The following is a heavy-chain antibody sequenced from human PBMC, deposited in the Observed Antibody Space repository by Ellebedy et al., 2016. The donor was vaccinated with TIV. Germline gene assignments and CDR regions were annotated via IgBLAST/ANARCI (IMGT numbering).Heavy chain of an antibody. Sequence: SQTLSLTCAISGDSVSSNSAAWHWIRPSPSRGLEWLGRTYYSSKWYNDYALSVKGRITINPDTAKNQFSLQLSSVTPEDTAVYYCARYTSTWYYFDYWGQGTLVTVSS. CDR2: TYYSSKWYN. J-gene: IGHJ4*02. V-gene: IGHV6-1*01. CDR1: GDSVSSNSAA. CDR3: ARYTSTWYYFDY. D-gene: IGHD6-13*01.